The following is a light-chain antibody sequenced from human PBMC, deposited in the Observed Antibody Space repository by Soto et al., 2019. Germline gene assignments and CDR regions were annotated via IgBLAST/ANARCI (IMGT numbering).Light chain of an antibody. Sequence: DIQMTQSPSSLSASVGDRVTITCRASQGIRDALGWYQQKPGKAPKRLIYAASSLQSGVPSRFSGSGSGTEFTLTISSLQPEDFANYYCRQHNSYPQTFGQGTKVEIK. CDR2: AAS. CDR1: QGIRDA. J-gene: IGKJ1*01. CDR3: RQHNSYPQT. V-gene: IGKV1-17*01.